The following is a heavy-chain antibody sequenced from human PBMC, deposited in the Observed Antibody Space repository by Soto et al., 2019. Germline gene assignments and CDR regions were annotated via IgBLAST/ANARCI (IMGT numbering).Heavy chain of an antibody. Sequence: VQLSESGGDLRQPGGSLRLSCAASGFTFTNYGMTWVRQTPGKGLEWVSGISASGGLKYYADSVRGRFTVSRDNSKNILYLQMDNLRDEDTALYYCAREVGAPSGWLDPWGQGTQVTVSS. V-gene: IGHV3-23*01. CDR3: AREVGAPSGWLDP. J-gene: IGHJ5*02. CDR2: ISASGGLK. CDR1: GFTFTNYG. D-gene: IGHD1-26*01.